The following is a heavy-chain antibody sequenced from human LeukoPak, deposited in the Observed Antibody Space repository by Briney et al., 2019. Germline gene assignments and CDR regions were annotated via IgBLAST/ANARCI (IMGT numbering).Heavy chain of an antibody. Sequence: GGSLRLSCAASGFTFSDSWMSWVRQAPGKGLEWVANMNQDGSEKDYVDSVKGRFTISRDNTRNSLYLQMGSLRAEDTAVYYCATYTHWVAGDVWGQGTTVTVSS. J-gene: IGHJ6*02. CDR3: ATYTHWVAGDV. V-gene: IGHV3-7*01. CDR1: GFTFSDSW. CDR2: MNQDGSEK. D-gene: IGHD3-16*01.